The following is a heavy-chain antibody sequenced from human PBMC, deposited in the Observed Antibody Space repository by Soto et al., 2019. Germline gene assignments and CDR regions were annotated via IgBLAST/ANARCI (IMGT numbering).Heavy chain of an antibody. CDR1: RFTFSSYG. J-gene: IGHJ4*02. V-gene: IGHV3-33*01. Sequence: GGSLRLSCAASRFTFSSYGMHWVRQAPGKGLEWVAVIWYDGSNKYYADSVKGRITISRDNSKNTLYLQMNSLRAEETAVYSCARDNSTALPAYWGQGTLVTVSS. CDR3: ARDNSTALPAY. CDR2: IWYDGSNK. D-gene: IGHD4-4*01.